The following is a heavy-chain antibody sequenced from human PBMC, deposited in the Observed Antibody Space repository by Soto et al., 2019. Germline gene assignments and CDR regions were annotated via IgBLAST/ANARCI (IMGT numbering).Heavy chain of an antibody. CDR3: ARAHQLWEKIDFDY. D-gene: IGHD2-2*01. J-gene: IGHJ4*02. CDR2: INHSGST. CDR1: GGSFSVYY. Sequence: PSETLSLTCAVYGGSFSVYYWSWIRQPPGKGLEWIGEINHSGSTNYNPSLKSRVTISVDTSKNQFSLKLSSVTAADTAVYYCARAHQLWEKIDFDYWGQGTLVTVSS. V-gene: IGHV4-34*01.